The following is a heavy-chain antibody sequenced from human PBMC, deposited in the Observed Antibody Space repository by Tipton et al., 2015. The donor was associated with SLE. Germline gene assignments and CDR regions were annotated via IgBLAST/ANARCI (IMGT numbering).Heavy chain of an antibody. D-gene: IGHD5-24*01. V-gene: IGHV3-30*02. CDR1: GFTFSNYG. CDR2: IRYDGSNK. J-gene: IGHJ2*01. CDR3: ANSKFLDGYNQYWYFDL. Sequence: SLRLSCAASGFTFSNYGMHWVRQAPGKGLEWVAFIRYDGSNKYYADSVKGRFTISRDNSKNTLYLQMNSLRAEDTAVYYCANSKFLDGYNQYWYFDLWGRGTLVTVSS.